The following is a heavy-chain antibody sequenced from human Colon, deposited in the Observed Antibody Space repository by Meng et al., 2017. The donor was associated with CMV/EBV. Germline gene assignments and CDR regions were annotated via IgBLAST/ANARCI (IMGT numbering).Heavy chain of an antibody. Sequence: QYGTAVTKPGASVKGSCKASGYTFTNYGISWVRQAPGQGLEWMGWISAYTGDTYYAQKFQGRVTMTTDTSTSTAYMELRSLRSDDTAVYYCVRESQSGSYIYLQHWGQGTLVTVSS. CDR2: ISAYTGDT. J-gene: IGHJ1*01. V-gene: IGHV1-18*01. D-gene: IGHD1-26*01. CDR3: VRESQSGSYIYLQH. CDR1: GYTFTNYG.